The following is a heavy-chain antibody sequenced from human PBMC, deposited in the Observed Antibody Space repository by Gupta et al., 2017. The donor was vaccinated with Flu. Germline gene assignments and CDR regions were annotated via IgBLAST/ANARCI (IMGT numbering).Heavy chain of an antibody. J-gene: IGHJ5*02. CDR2: IWYDGSNK. D-gene: IGHD5-12*01. Sequence: EWVAVIWYDGSNKYYADSVKGRFTISRDNSKNSLYLQMNSLRAEDSAVYYCARGKGPGAIVATSGSRNNWFDPWGQGTLVTVSS. V-gene: IGHV3-33*01. CDR3: ARGKGPGAIVATSGSRNNWFDP.